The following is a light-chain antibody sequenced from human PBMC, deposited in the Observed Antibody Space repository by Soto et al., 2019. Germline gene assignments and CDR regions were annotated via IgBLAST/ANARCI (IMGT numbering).Light chain of an antibody. J-gene: IGKJ5*01. Sequence: EIVLTQSPGTLSLSPGERATLSCRASQSVSSSYLAWYHQKPGQAPRLLIYGASSRAPGIPDRFSGSVSWTDFTPAISSLEPEDVAVYYCQQYGSSPPITFGQRTRLVIK. CDR1: QSVSSSY. CDR3: QQYGSSPPIT. V-gene: IGKV3-20*01. CDR2: GAS.